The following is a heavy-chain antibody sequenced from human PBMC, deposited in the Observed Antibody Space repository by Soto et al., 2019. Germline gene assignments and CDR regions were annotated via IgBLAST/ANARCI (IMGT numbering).Heavy chain of an antibody. CDR2: ISYDGSNK. J-gene: IGHJ6*03. CDR1: GFTFSSYG. V-gene: IGHV3-30*18. CDR3: AKGDYYYYYMDV. Sequence: QVQLVESGGGGVQPGRSLRLSCAASGFTFSSYGMHWVRQAPGKGLEWVAVISYDGSNKYYADSVKGRFTISRDNSNNTLYLQMNSLRAEDTAVYYCAKGDYYYYYMDVWGKGTTVTVSS.